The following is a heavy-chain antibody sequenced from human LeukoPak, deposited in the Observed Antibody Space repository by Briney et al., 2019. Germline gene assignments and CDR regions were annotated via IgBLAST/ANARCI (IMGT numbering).Heavy chain of an antibody. Sequence: PSETLSLTCTVSGYSISSGYYWGWIRQPPGKGLEWIGSIYHSGSTYYNPSLKSRVTISVDTSKNQFSLKLTSVTAADTAVYHCARADGSGYRYFFDFWGQGTLVTVSS. J-gene: IGHJ4*02. D-gene: IGHD3-22*01. V-gene: IGHV4-38-2*02. CDR1: GYSISSGYY. CDR3: ARADGSGYRYFFDF. CDR2: IYHSGST.